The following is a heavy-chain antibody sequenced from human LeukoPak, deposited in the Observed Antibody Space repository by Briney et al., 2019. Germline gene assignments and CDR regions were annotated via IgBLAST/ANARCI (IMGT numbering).Heavy chain of an antibody. Sequence: GGSLRLSCAAFGFTFNSYNMNWVRQAPGKGLEWVSYISSSSSTIYYADSVKGRFTISRDSAKTSLFLQMNSLRDEDTAVYYCARAYSSSSGRDAFDSWGLGTLVTVSS. CDR3: ARAYSSSSGRDAFDS. J-gene: IGHJ3*02. V-gene: IGHV3-48*02. D-gene: IGHD6-6*01. CDR2: ISSSSSTI. CDR1: GFTFNSYN.